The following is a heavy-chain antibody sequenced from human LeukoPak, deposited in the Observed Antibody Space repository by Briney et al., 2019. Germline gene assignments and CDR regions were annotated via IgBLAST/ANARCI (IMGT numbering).Heavy chain of an antibody. Sequence: SETLSLTCTVSGGSISSSSYYWGWIRQPPGKGLEWIGSIYYSGSTYYNPSLKSRVTISVDTSKNQFSLKLSSVTAADTAVYYCARAGSGWYEIDYWGQGTLVTVSS. CDR3: ARAGSGWYEIDY. V-gene: IGHV4-39*07. J-gene: IGHJ4*02. CDR2: IYYSGST. CDR1: GGSISSSSYY. D-gene: IGHD6-19*01.